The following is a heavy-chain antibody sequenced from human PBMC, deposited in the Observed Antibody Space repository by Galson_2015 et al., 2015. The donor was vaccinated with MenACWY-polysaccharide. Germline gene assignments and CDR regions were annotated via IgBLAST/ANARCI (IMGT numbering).Heavy chain of an antibody. D-gene: IGHD3-22*01. Sequence: SVKVSCKASGGTFSSYPISWVRQAPGQGLEWMGRIIPILGIANYAQKFQGRVTITADKSTSTAYMELSSLRSEDTAVYYCATDPHYYDSSGYSPDAFDIWGQGTMVTVSS. J-gene: IGHJ3*02. V-gene: IGHV1-69*02. CDR2: IIPILGIA. CDR3: ATDPHYYDSSGYSPDAFDI. CDR1: GGTFSSYP.